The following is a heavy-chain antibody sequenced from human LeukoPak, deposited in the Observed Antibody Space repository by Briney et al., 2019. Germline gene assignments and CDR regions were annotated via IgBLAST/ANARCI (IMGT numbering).Heavy chain of an antibody. Sequence: GESLKISCNGSGYSFTSYWIGWVRQMPGKGLEWMGIIYPGDSDTRYSPSFQGQVTISADKSISTAYLQWSSLKASDTAMYYCASRSNSGYEFFDYWGQGTLVTVSS. J-gene: IGHJ4*02. CDR1: GYSFTSYW. CDR2: IYPGDSDT. V-gene: IGHV5-51*01. D-gene: IGHD5-12*01. CDR3: ASRSNSGYEFFDY.